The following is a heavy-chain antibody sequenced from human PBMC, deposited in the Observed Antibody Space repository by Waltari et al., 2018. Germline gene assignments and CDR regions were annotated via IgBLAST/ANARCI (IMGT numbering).Heavy chain of an antibody. CDR1: GFTFSSYS. D-gene: IGHD3-16*01. J-gene: IGHJ4*02. Sequence: EVQLVESGGGLVKPGGSLRLSCAASGFTFSSYSMNWVRQAPGKGLEWVSSISSSSSYIYYADSVKGRFTISRDNAKNSLYLQMNSLRAEDTAVYYYARELSGVWGWVLFDYWGQGTLVTVSS. CDR2: ISSSSSYI. CDR3: ARELSGVWGWVLFDY. V-gene: IGHV3-21*01.